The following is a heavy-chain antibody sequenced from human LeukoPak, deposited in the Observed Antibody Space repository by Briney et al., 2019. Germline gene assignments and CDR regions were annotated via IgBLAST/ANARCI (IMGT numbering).Heavy chain of an antibody. J-gene: IGHJ6*02. CDR2: IYHSGST. D-gene: IGHD2-15*01. Sequence: PSGTLSLTCAVSGGXISSSNWWSWVRQPPGKGLEWIGEIYHSGSTNYNPSLKSRVTISVDKSKNQFSLKLSSVTAADTAVYYCARDGYCSGGSCYDYYYGMDVWGQGTTVTVSS. CDR3: ARDGYCSGGSCYDYYYGMDV. V-gene: IGHV4-4*02. CDR1: GGXISSSNW.